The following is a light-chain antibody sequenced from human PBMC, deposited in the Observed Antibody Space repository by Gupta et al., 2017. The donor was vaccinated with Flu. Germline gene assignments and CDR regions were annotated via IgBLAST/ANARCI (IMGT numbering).Light chain of an antibody. CDR3: QQYNSFPNT. J-gene: IGKJ2*01. CDR1: QGINTS. Sequence: PSILSASVGDRVTITCRASQGINTSLAWYQQKPGKAPTLLIYNASTVERGVPSRFSGSGSGTDFTFTISGRQPDDFATYYCQQYNSFPNTFGQGTKLEIK. V-gene: IGKV1-5*03. CDR2: NAS.